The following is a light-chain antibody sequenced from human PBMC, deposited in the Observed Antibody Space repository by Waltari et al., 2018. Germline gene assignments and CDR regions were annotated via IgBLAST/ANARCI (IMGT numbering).Light chain of an antibody. V-gene: IGLV2-14*03. CDR1: SSDVGGYNY. CDR3: SSYTSSNTWV. Sequence: QSALTHPPPVSGSPGQSFTIPCTGTSSDVGGYNYVSWYQQHPGKAPKLMIYDVSNRPSGLYNRFSSSKCVNTASLTSSGLQAEDEDDYYCSSYTSSNTWVFGGGNELTVL. CDR2: DVS. J-gene: IGLJ3*02.